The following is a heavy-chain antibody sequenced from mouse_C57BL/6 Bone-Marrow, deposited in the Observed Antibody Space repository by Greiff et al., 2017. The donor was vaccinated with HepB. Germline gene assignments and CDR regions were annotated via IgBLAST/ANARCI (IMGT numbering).Heavy chain of an antibody. CDR3: ARVKSYYGYDRTWCAY. Sequence: QVQLQQPGAELVKPGASVKLSCKASGYTFTSYWMHWVKQRPGQGLEWIGMIHPNSGSTNYNEKFKSKATLTVDKSSSTAYMQLSSLTSEDSAVYYCARVKSYYGYDRTWCAYWGQGTLVTVSA. CDR1: GYTFTSYW. CDR2: IHPNSGST. D-gene: IGHD2-2*01. J-gene: IGHJ3*01. V-gene: IGHV1-64*01.